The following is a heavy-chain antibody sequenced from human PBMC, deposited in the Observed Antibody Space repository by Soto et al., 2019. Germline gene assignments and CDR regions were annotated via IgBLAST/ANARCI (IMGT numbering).Heavy chain of an antibody. CDR2: IVVGSGIT. D-gene: IGHD3-3*01. CDR1: GFTFTSSA. V-gene: IGHV1-58*01. Sequence: QMQLVQSGPEVKKPGTSVKVSCKASGFTFTSSAVQWVRQARGQRLEWIGWIVVGSGITNYAQKFQERVTITRDMSTSTAYMELSSLRSEDTAVYYCAADHGDFWSGYSDYWGQGTLVTVSS. CDR3: AADHGDFWSGYSDY. J-gene: IGHJ4*02.